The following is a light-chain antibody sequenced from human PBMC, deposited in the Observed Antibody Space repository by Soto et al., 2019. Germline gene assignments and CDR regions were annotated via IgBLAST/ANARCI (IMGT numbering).Light chain of an antibody. CDR2: DND. J-gene: IGLJ1*01. Sequence: VLTQPPSVSAAPGQKVTISCSGSSSDIGNNYVSWYQHLPGTAPKLLIYDNDKRPSGIPDRFSGSKSGTSATLGITGLQTGDEADYYCGTWDSSLSAYVFETGTKVTVL. V-gene: IGLV1-51*01. CDR1: SSDIGNNY. CDR3: GTWDSSLSAYV.